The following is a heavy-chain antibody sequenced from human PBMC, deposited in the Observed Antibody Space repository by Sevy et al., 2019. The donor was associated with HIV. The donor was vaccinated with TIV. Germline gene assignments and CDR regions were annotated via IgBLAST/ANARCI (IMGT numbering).Heavy chain of an antibody. J-gene: IGHJ4*02. CDR1: GYTFTGYY. V-gene: IGHV1-2*02. CDR3: ARVDRGGGPWYFDY. CDR2: INPNSGDT. Sequence: ASVKVSCKASGYTFTGYYMHWVRQAPGQGLEWMGWINPNSGDTNYAQKFQGRVTMTRDTSIRTAFMELSRLRSDDTAMYYSARVDRGGGPWYFDYWGQGTLVTVSS. D-gene: IGHD3-10*01.